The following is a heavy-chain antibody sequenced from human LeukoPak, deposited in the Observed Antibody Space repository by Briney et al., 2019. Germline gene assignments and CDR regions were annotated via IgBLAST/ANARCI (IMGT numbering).Heavy chain of an antibody. CDR1: GGSISSYY. Sequence: RTSETLSLTCTVSGGSISSYYWSWIRQPPGKGLEWIGYIYYSGSTNYNPSLKSRVTISVDTSKNQFSLRLRSVTAADTAVYYCARVVNDYAIQYFDLWGRGTLVPVSS. CDR2: IYYSGST. V-gene: IGHV4-59*01. D-gene: IGHD4-17*01. J-gene: IGHJ2*01. CDR3: ARVVNDYAIQYFDL.